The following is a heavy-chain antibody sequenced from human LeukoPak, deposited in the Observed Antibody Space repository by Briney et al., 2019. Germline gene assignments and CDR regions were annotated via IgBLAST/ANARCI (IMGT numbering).Heavy chain of an antibody. CDR3: ARVTDYYGSVLIDY. V-gene: IGHV1-69*13. CDR1: GYTFTSYG. Sequence: GASVKVSCKASGYTFTSYGISWVRQAPGQGLEWMGGIIPIFGTANYAQKFQGRVTITADESTSTAYMELSSLRSEDTAVYYCARVTDYYGSVLIDYWGQGTLVTVSS. D-gene: IGHD3-10*01. J-gene: IGHJ4*02. CDR2: IIPIFGTA.